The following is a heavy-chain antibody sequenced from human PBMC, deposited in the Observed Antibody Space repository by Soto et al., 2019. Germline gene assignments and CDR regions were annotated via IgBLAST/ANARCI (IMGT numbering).Heavy chain of an antibody. CDR3: ARGRAGNWGPIDY. CDR1: GFTFRMFA. J-gene: IGHJ4*02. D-gene: IGHD7-27*01. CDR2: ISYDGSNT. V-gene: IGHV3-30-3*01. Sequence: QVQLVEAGGGVGQPGRSLRLSCAASGFTFRMFAKHWVRQAPGKGLEWVAVISYDGSNTFYADSVQGRFTISRDNSKNTLFLQMNSLRTGDTAVYYCARGRAGNWGPIDYWGQGTLVTVSS.